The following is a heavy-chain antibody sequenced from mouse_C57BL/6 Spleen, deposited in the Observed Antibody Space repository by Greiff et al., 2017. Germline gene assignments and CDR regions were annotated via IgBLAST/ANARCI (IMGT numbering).Heavy chain of an antibody. CDR3: ARGDY. Sequence: VKLVESGAELMKPGASVKLSCKATGYTFTGYWIEWVKQRPGHGLERIGAILPGRGSTNYNEKFKGKAPYTADTSSHAAYIQLSSLTTEDSAIYYCARGDYWGQGTSVTVSS. CDR2: ILPGRGST. J-gene: IGHJ4*01. CDR1: GYTFTGYW. V-gene: IGHV1-9*01.